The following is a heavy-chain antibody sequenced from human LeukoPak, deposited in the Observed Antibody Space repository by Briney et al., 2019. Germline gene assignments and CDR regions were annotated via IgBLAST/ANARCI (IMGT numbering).Heavy chain of an antibody. J-gene: IGHJ5*02. V-gene: IGHV1-18*01. D-gene: IGHD3-3*01. Sequence: ASVKVSCKASGYTFTKYGISWVRQAPGQGLEWMGWISTYNGNTNHAQNFQGRVTMTTDTSTSTAYMELRSLRSDDTAVYYCARGGYDFWSGYYSWFDPWGQGTLVTVSS. CDR1: GYTFTKYG. CDR2: ISTYNGNT. CDR3: ARGGYDFWSGYYSWFDP.